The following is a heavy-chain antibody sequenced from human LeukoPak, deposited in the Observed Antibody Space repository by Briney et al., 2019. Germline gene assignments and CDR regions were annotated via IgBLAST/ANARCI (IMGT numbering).Heavy chain of an antibody. CDR3: AKDPPATVTTGIDY. CDR2: IYSGGST. D-gene: IGHD4-17*01. Sequence: GGSLRLSCAASGFTVSSNYMSWVRQAPGKGLEWVSVIYSGGSTYYADSVKGRFTISRDNSKNTLYLQMNSLRAEDTAVYYCAKDPPATVTTGIDYWGQGTLVTVSS. CDR1: GFTVSSNY. J-gene: IGHJ4*02. V-gene: IGHV3-53*01.